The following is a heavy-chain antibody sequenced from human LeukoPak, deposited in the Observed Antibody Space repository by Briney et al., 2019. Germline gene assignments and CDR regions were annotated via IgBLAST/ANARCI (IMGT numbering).Heavy chain of an antibody. V-gene: IGHV3-23*01. CDR3: AKDDRYYYDSSGYNWFDT. D-gene: IGHD3-22*01. Sequence: GGSLRLSCAASGFTFSSYAMSWVRQAPGKGLEWVSAISGSGGSTYYADSVKGRFTISRDNSKNTLYLQMNSLRAEDTAVYYCAKDDRYYYDSSGYNWFDTWGQGTLVTVSS. CDR1: GFTFSSYA. J-gene: IGHJ5*02. CDR2: ISGSGGST.